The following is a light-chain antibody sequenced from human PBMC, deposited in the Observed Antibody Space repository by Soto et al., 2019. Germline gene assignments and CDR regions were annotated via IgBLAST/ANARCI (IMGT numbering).Light chain of an antibody. CDR3: SSDAGNNIYV. CDR2: EVS. Sequence: QSVLTQPLSASGSPGQSVTISCTGTSSDVGGYHYVSWYQQHPGKAPKLLVYEVSKRPSGVPNRFSGSKSGNTASLTVSGLQAEDEADYYCSSDAGNNIYVFGNGTKVTVL. V-gene: IGLV2-8*01. CDR1: SSDVGGYHY. J-gene: IGLJ1*01.